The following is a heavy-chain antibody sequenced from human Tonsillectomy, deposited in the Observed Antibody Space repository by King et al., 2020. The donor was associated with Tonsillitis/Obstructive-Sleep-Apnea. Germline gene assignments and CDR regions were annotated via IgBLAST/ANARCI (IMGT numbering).Heavy chain of an antibody. CDR1: GYTFSGYY. V-gene: IGHV1-2*06. Sequence: QLVQSGAEVKKPGASVKVSCKASGYTFSGYYMHWVRQAPGQGLEWMGRINPNSGGTNYAQKFQGRVTMTRDTSISTAYMELSRLRSDDTAVYYCASDFEWLRRDHYYYCYMDVWGKGTTVTVSS. CDR3: ASDFEWLRRDHYYYCYMDV. D-gene: IGHD5-12*01. J-gene: IGHJ6*03. CDR2: INPNSGGT.